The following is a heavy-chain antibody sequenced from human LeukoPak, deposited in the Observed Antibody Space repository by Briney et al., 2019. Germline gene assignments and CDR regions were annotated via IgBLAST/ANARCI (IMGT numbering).Heavy chain of an antibody. CDR2: ISYDGNNK. D-gene: IGHD1-26*01. Sequence: PGGSLRLSCAASGFIFSNYGMHWVRQAPGKGLEWVAVISYDGNNKYYADSVKGRFTISRDNSKNTLYLQMNSLRAEDTAVYYCAKTLRELSGGAFDIWGQGTMVTVSS. V-gene: IGHV3-30*18. J-gene: IGHJ3*02. CDR1: GFIFSNYG. CDR3: AKTLRELSGGAFDI.